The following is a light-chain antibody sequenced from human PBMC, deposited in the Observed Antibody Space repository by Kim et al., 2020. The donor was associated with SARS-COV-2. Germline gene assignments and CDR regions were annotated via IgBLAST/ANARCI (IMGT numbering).Light chain of an antibody. CDR1: KLGNKY. CDR2: QDS. J-gene: IGLJ2*01. CDR3: QAWDSSTVV. V-gene: IGLV3-1*01. Sequence: LSPGQTVSITCSGDKLGNKYACWYQQKPGQSPVMVIYQDSKRASGVPVRVSGSNSGNTATLTISGTQAMDEADYYCQAWDSSTVVFGGGTQLTVL.